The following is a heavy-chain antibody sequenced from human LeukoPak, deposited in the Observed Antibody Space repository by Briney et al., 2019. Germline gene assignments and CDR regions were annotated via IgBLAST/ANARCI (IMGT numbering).Heavy chain of an antibody. CDR1: GFTFSSYA. J-gene: IGHJ4*02. D-gene: IGHD1-14*01. V-gene: IGHV3-30-3*01. Sequence: QPGGSLRLSCAASGFTFSSYAMHWVRQAPGKGLEWVAIISYDGSNKYQADSVKGRFTISRDDSKTVAYLQMNSLKTDNTAVYYCTRSGLRQTTWYLDYWGQGTLATVSS. CDR2: ISYDGSNK. CDR3: TRSGLRQTTWYLDY.